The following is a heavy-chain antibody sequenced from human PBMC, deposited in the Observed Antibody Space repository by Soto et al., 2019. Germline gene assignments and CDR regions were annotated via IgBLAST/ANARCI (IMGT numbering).Heavy chain of an antibody. V-gene: IGHV5-51*01. J-gene: IGHJ6*03. Sequence: GESLKISCEGSGYSFTNYWIGWVRQMPGRGLEWMGIIYPGDSDTRYSPSFQGQVTISADKSINTAYLQWSSLKASDTAIYYCARQEGTISYLDVWGKGTSVPVSS. CDR2: IYPGDSDT. D-gene: IGHD3-9*01. CDR1: GYSFTNYW. CDR3: ARQEGTISYLDV.